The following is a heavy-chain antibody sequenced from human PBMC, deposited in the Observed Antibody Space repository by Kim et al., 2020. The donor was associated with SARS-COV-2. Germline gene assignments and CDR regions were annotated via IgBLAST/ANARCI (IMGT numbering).Heavy chain of an antibody. CDR3: AISSSMIRWGSFDY. Sequence: SETLSLTCAVSGRSFTHYYWHWIRQSPGKALEWIGEINDGRTTNYNPSLKTRVTVSGDRSKNQFSLTLSSVTAADTAIYYCAISSSMIRWGSFDYWGQGSPVTVSS. CDR2: INDGRTT. CDR1: GRSFTHYY. D-gene: IGHD3-16*01. J-gene: IGHJ4*01. V-gene: IGHV4-34*01.